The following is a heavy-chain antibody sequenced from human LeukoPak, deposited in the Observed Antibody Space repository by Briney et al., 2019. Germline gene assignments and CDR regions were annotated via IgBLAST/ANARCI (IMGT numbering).Heavy chain of an antibody. CDR3: ARGGQNNWVYFDY. Sequence: GESLKISCKGSGYSFPTYLIVWARQVPGKGLEWIVTIYPGDSDTRYSPSFQGQVTISADKSVNTAHLQWSSLKASDTAMYYCARGGQNNWVYFDYWGQGTLVTVSS. CDR2: IYPGDSDT. J-gene: IGHJ4*02. CDR1: GYSFPTYL. V-gene: IGHV5-51*01. D-gene: IGHD1-20*01.